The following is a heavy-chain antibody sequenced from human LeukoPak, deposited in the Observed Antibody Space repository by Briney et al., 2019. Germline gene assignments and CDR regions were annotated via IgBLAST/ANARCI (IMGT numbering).Heavy chain of an antibody. CDR2: IYSGGTT. D-gene: IGHD1-26*01. J-gene: IGHJ4*02. Sequence: PGGSLRLSCSASGFTVSSDYMSWVRQAPGKGLAWLSVIYSGGTTYYADSVKGRFSISRANSKNTLYLQLNSLRVEDTAVYYCAKAHGGSYHSGIDWGQGTLVIVSS. CDR1: GFTVSSDY. V-gene: IGHV3-53*01. CDR3: AKAHGGSYHSGID.